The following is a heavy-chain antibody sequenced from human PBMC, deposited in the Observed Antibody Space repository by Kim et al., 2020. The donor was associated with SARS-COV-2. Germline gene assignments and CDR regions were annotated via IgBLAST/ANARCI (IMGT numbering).Heavy chain of an antibody. D-gene: IGHD6-13*01. CDR2: ISSSSSTI. J-gene: IGHJ6*02. CDR3: ARDGVGPAAAGTGEGYYGMDV. V-gene: IGHV3-48*02. Sequence: GGSLRLSCAASGFTFSSYSMNWVRQAPGKGLEWVSYISSSSSTIYYADSVKGRFTISRDNAKNSLYLQMNSLRDEDTAVYYCARDGVGPAAAGTGEGYYGMDVWGQGTTVTVSS. CDR1: GFTFSSYS.